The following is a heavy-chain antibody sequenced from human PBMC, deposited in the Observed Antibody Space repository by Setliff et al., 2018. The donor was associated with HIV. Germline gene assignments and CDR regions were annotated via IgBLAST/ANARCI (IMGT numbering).Heavy chain of an antibody. Sequence: PSETLSLTCTVSGGSINSNTYFWGWIRQPPGKGLEWIGSIYYSGTAFHNPSLKSRVTISVDTSKKRFSLKLSSVTAADTAVYYCTRHAPGSDYGDAYYFDYWGQGRLVTVSS. V-gene: IGHV4-39*01. CDR2: IYYSGTA. D-gene: IGHD4-17*01. CDR3: TRHAPGSDYGDAYYFDY. CDR1: GGSINSNTYF. J-gene: IGHJ4*02.